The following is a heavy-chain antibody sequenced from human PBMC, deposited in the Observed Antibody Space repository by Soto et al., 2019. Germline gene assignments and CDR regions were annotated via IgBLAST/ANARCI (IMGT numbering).Heavy chain of an antibody. Sequence: WGSLRLSCAASGFTFSNAWMSWVRQAPGKGLEWVGRIKSKTDGGTTDYAAAVKGRFTISRDDSKNTLYLQMNSLKTEDTAVYYCTTPPVYDSSGYYYWYFDLWGRGTLVTVSS. D-gene: IGHD3-22*01. J-gene: IGHJ2*01. CDR2: IKSKTDGGTT. CDR3: TTPPVYDSSGYYYWYFDL. CDR1: GFTFSNAW. V-gene: IGHV3-15*01.